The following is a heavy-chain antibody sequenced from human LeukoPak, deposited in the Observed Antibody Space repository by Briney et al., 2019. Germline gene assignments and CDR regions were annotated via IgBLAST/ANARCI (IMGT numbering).Heavy chain of an antibody. J-gene: IGHJ4*02. D-gene: IGHD3-22*01. V-gene: IGHV3-23*01. CDR1: GFTFSSYA. CDR3: AEDSNTHYYDSSGSIDY. CDR2: ISGSGGSA. Sequence: GGSLRLSCAASGFTFSSYAMNWVRQAPGKGLEWVSGISGSGGSAYYADSVKGRFTISRDNSKNTLYLQMNSLRAEDTAGYYCAEDSNTHYYDSSGSIDYWGQGTLVTVSS.